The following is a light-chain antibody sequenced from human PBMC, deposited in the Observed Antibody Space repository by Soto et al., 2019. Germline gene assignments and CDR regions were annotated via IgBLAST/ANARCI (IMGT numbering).Light chain of an antibody. CDR3: QQYGSPPWT. V-gene: IGKV3-20*01. Sequence: EIVLTQSPGTLSLSPGERATLSCRVSQRVSNSWIAWYQHKPGQAPRLLIYGASSRAAGIPDRFSGGGSGTDFTLTITRLEPEDSAVFYCQQYGSPPWTFGQGTKVEIK. CDR1: QRVSNSW. CDR2: GAS. J-gene: IGKJ1*01.